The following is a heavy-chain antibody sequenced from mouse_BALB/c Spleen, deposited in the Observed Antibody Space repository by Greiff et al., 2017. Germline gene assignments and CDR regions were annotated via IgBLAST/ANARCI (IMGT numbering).Heavy chain of an antibody. CDR3: TRDSMITTDGGFAY. D-gene: IGHD2-4*01. V-gene: IGHV5-6-4*01. CDR2: ISSGGSYT. Sequence: EVKLVESGGGLVKPGGSLKLSCAASGFTFSSYTMSWVRQTPEKRLEWVATISSGGSYTYYPDSVKGRFTISRDNAKNTLYLQMSSLKSEDTAMYYCTRDSMITTDGGFAYWGLGTLVTVSA. J-gene: IGHJ3*01. CDR1: GFTFSSYT.